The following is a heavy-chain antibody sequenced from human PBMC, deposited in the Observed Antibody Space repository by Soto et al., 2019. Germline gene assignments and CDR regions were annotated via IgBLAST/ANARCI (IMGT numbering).Heavy chain of an antibody. Sequence: QITLKESGPTLVKPTETLTLTCNFSGFSVSTSGVGVGWIRQAPGKALEWLVFVYWDDDKRYSPSLRSRLTITKDTSKNQVVFTMSYMEPVDTGTYYCAHRRESQRRQSYNDWNTGYFDFWGQGILVTVSS. V-gene: IGHV2-5*02. J-gene: IGHJ4*02. CDR2: VYWDDDK. CDR1: GFSVSTSGVG. CDR3: AHRRESQRRQSYNDWNTGYFDF. D-gene: IGHD1-1*01.